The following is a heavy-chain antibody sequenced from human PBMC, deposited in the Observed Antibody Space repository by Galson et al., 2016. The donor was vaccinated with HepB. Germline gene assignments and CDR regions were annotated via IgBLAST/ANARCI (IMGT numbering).Heavy chain of an antibody. Sequence: SLRLSCAASGFTFSNFAMNWVRQAPGKGLEWVSSIRNSGSNTYYADSVKGRFTISRDNSKTTLFLQMNNLRADDTAVYYCVKDFRSCGGGDCYGWFDPWGQGILVTVSS. J-gene: IGHJ5*02. D-gene: IGHD2-21*02. CDR3: VKDFRSCGGGDCYGWFDP. V-gene: IGHV3-23*01. CDR1: GFTFSNFA. CDR2: IRNSGSNT.